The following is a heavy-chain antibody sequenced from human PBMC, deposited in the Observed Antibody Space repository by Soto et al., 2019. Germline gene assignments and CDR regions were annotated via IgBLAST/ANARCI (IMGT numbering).Heavy chain of an antibody. CDR2: IIPIFGTA. CDR3: ARGDSSTSPSPPSGY. V-gene: IGHV1-69*13. Sequence: SVKVSCKASGGTFSSYAISWVRQAPGQGLEWMGGIIPIFGTANYAQKFQGRVTITADESTSTAYMELSRLRSDDTAVYYCARGDSSTSPSPPSGYWGQGTLVTVSS. J-gene: IGHJ4*02. D-gene: IGHD2-2*01. CDR1: GGTFSSYA.